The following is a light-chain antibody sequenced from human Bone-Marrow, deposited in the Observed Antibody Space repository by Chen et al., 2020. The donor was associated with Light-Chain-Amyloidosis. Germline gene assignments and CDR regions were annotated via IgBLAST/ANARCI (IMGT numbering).Light chain of an antibody. Sequence: DIQMSQSPSTLAASVGDRVTITCRASQSMDSWVAWYQQKPGRAPKVLIYKTSNLQNGVPSRFSGSGSGTEFTLTTSSLQPDDFATYFCQQSNSYPWTFGQGTQVEIK. CDR1: QSMDSW. CDR3: QQSNSYPWT. V-gene: IGKV1-5*03. J-gene: IGKJ1*01. CDR2: KTS.